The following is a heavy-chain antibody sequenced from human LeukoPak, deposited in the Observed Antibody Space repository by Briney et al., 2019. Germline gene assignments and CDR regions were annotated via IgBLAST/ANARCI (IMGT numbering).Heavy chain of an antibody. CDR2: ISNNGGYT. J-gene: IGHJ4*02. CDR3: AKQLGYCSDGSCYFPY. V-gene: IGHV3-23*01. CDR1: GFTFSSSA. Sequence: GKSLRLSCAASGFTFSSSAMSWVRQAPGKGLEWVSAISNNGGYTYYADSVQGRFTISRDNSKSTLCLQMNSLRAEDTAVYYCAKQLGYCSDGSCYFPYWGQGTLVTVSS. D-gene: IGHD2-15*01.